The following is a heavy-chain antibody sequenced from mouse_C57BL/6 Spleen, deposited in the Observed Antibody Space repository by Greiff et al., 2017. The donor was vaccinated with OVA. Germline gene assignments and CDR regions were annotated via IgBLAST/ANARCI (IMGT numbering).Heavy chain of an antibody. V-gene: IGHV8-12*01. D-gene: IGHD1-1*01. CDR1: GFSLSTSGMG. Sequence: QVTLKVCGPGILQSSQTLSLTCSFSGFSLSTSGMGVSWIRQPSGKGLEWLAHIYWDDDKRYNPSLKSRLTISKDTSRNQVFLKITSVDTADTATYYCARRALITTVVEWYFDVWGTGTTVTVSS. CDR3: ARRALITTVVEWYFDV. CDR2: IYWDDDK. J-gene: IGHJ1*03.